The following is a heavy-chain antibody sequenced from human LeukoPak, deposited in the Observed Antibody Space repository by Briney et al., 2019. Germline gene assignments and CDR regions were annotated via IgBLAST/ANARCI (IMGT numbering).Heavy chain of an antibody. Sequence: GGSLRLSCAASGFTFTNSAMSWVRQVPGKGLEWVAATIGGGPDTYHADSVKGRFTISRDNAENSLYLQMNSLRAEDTAVYYCARAHNWKYGSFDFWGQGTLVTVSS. J-gene: IGHJ4*02. CDR2: TIGGGPDT. D-gene: IGHD1-7*01. V-gene: IGHV3-21*01. CDR1: GFTFTNSA. CDR3: ARAHNWKYGSFDF.